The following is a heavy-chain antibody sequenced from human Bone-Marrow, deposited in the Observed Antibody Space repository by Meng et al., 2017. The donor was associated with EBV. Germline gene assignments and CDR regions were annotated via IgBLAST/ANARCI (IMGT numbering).Heavy chain of an antibody. V-gene: IGHV3-53*01. Sequence: VRLVEAGGGLFQPGGSLGLSCAVSGFTVSNYYMSWVRQAPGKGLEWVSFIYSGSTYYADSVKGRFTISRDNSKNTVTLQMNSLRAEDTAVYFCARGKGYSPGAYWGQGTLVTVSS. D-gene: IGHD5-18*01. CDR1: GFTVSNYY. CDR2: IYSGST. J-gene: IGHJ4*02. CDR3: ARGKGYSPGAY.